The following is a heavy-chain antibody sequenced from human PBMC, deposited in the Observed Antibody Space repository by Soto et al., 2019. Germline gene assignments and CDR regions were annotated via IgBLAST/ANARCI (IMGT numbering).Heavy chain of an antibody. J-gene: IGHJ4*02. CDR3: AKAYAVPAATASFDH. V-gene: IGHV3-30*18. CDR1: GFTFSSYG. D-gene: IGHD2-2*01. Sequence: QVQLVESGGNVVQSGRSLRLSCAASGFTFSSYGMHWVRQAPGKGLEWVAVISYDGSNKYYAGSVRGRFSISRDNSKNTLYLQMDSLRAEDTALYYCAKAYAVPAATASFDHWGQGTLVTVSS. CDR2: ISYDGSNK.